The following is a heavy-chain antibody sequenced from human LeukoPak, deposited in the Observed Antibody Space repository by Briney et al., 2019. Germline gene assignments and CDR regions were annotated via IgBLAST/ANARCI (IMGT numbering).Heavy chain of an antibody. Sequence: SETLSLTCAVSGYSIGSGYYWGWIRQPPGKGLEWIGSSYHTGNTDYNPSLKSRVTVSVDTSKNQFSLTLSSVTAADTAVYYCARVAGGSSDYWGQGTLITVSS. D-gene: IGHD2-15*01. CDR2: SYHTGNT. CDR1: GYSIGSGYY. J-gene: IGHJ4*02. CDR3: ARVAGGSSDY. V-gene: IGHV4-38-2*01.